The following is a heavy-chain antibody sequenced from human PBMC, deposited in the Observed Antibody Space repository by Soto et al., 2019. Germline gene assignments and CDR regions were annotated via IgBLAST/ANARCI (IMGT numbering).Heavy chain of an antibody. V-gene: IGHV7-4-1*01. CDR1: GYTFTSYA. CDR2: INTNTGNP. CDR3: AREYYDILTGHSPLYYYYGMDV. J-gene: IGHJ6*02. D-gene: IGHD3-9*01. Sequence: ASVKVSCKASGYTFTSYAMNWVRQAPGQGLEWMGWINTNTGNPTYAQGFTGRFVFSLDTSVSTAYLQICSLKAEDTAVYYCAREYYDILTGHSPLYYYYGMDVCGQGTTVTVSS.